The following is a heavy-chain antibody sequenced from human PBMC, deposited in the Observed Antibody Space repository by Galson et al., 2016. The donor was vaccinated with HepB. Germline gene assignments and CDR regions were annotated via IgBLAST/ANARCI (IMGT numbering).Heavy chain of an antibody. CDR1: GFSLNTSGMC. V-gene: IGHV2-70*01. CDR2: IGWDDDK. J-gene: IGHJ4*02. Sequence: PALVKPTQTLTLTCTFSGFSLNTSGMCVSWIRQPPGKALDWLALIGWDDDKYYSTSLKARLTISKDSSRDQVVLTMTNMDPVDTATYYCARGILGATNAFDYWGQGALVTVSS. D-gene: IGHD1-26*01. CDR3: ARGILGATNAFDY.